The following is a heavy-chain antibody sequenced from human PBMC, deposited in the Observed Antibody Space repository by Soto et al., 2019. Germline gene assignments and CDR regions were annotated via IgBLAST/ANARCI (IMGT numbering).Heavy chain of an antibody. CDR2: IKSKTDGGTT. V-gene: IGHV3-15*01. CDR3: TTELPGYSSGLGAFDI. D-gene: IGHD6-19*01. Sequence: EVQLVESGGGLVKPGGSLRLSCAASGFTFSNAWMSWVRQAPGKGLEWVGRIKSKTDGGTTDYAAPVKGRFTISRDDSKNTLYLQMNSLKTEDTAVYYCTTELPGYSSGLGAFDIWGQGTMVTVSS. CDR1: GFTFSNAW. J-gene: IGHJ3*02.